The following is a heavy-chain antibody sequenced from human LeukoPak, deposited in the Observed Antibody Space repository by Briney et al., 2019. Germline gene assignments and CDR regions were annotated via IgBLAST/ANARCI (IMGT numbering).Heavy chain of an antibody. V-gene: IGHV1-46*01. J-gene: IGHJ4*02. Sequence: GASVKVSCKASGYTFTNYLLHWVRQAPAQGLEWVGRITPSVDTTNYAQKFRDRVTMTRDTSTSTVYMELSSLRSEDTAVYHCVREESGGYFDYWGQGTLVTVSS. D-gene: IGHD2-8*02. CDR3: VREESGGYFDY. CDR2: ITPSVDTT. CDR1: GYTFTNYL.